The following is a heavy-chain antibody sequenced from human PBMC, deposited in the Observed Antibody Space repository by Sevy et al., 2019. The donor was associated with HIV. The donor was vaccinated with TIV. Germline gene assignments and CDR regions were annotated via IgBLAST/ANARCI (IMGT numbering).Heavy chain of an antibody. CDR2: ISGSGGST. V-gene: IGHV3-23*01. J-gene: IGHJ4*02. Sequence: GGSLRLSCAASGFTFSSYAMSWVRQAPGKGLEWVSAISGSGGSTYYADAVKGRFTSPRDNSKNTQYLQMNSLRAEDTSVYYCAKVSFQLWSDFDYWGQGTLVTVSS. CDR3: AKVSFQLWSDFDY. CDR1: GFTFSSYA. D-gene: IGHD5-18*01.